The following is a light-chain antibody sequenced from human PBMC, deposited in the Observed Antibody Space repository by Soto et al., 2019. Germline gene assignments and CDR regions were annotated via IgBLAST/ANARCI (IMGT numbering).Light chain of an antibody. Sequence: QSALTQPPSASGSPGQLVTISCTGTSSDVGAYNYVSWYQQHPGKAPKLMIYEVTKRPSGVPDRFSGSKSGNTASLTVSGLQAEDEADYYCSSFAGSIFYVFGTGTKLTVL. V-gene: IGLV2-8*01. CDR3: SSFAGSIFYV. J-gene: IGLJ1*01. CDR2: EVT. CDR1: SSDVGAYNY.